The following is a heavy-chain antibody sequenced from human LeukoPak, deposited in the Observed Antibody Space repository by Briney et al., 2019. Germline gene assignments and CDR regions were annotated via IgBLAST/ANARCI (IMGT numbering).Heavy chain of an antibody. CDR1: GFTFDDYG. CDR3: ARMGCSGGSCYGPGYYYGMDV. D-gene: IGHD2-15*01. V-gene: IGHV3-20*01. J-gene: IGHJ6*02. Sequence: PGGSLRLSCAASGFTFDDYGMSWVRQAPGKGLEWVSGISWNGGSTGYADSVKGRFTISRDNAKNSLYLQMNSLRAEDTALYHCARMGCSGGSCYGPGYYYGMDVWGQGTTVTVSS. CDR2: ISWNGGST.